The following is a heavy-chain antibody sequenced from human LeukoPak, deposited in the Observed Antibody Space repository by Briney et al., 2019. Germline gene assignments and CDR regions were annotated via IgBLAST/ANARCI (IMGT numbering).Heavy chain of an antibody. D-gene: IGHD5-18*01. V-gene: IGHV1-2*02. CDR1: GYTFTDYF. J-gene: IGHJ4*02. Sequence: ASVKVSCKASGYTFTDYFLHWVRQAPGQGLEWMGWINPNSGGTNYAQKFQGRVTMTRDTSINTAYMELSGLRSDDTAVYYCARVGRGYSYGYDFDYWGQGTLVTVSS. CDR2: INPNSGGT. CDR3: ARVGRGYSYGYDFDY.